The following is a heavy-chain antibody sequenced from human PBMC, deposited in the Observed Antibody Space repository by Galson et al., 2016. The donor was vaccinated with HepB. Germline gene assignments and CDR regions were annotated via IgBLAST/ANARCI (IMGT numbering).Heavy chain of an antibody. Sequence: PALVKPTQTLTLTCTFSGFSLRTRGVGVGWIRQPPGKALEWLALIYWDDDKRYSPSLKSRPTITKDTSKNQVVLTMTNMDPVDTAAYYCAHGYGDYVGGNAFDIWGQGTMVTVSS. J-gene: IGHJ3*02. CDR1: GFSLRTRGVG. CDR3: AHGYGDYVGGNAFDI. CDR2: IYWDDDK. V-gene: IGHV2-5*02. D-gene: IGHD4-17*01.